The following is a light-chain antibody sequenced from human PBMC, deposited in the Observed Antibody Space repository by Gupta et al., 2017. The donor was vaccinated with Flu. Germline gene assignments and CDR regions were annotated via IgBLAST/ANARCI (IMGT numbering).Light chain of an antibody. Sequence: EIVLTQSPATLTLSPGEIATLSCTASQRVSTYLAWYQQKPGQAPRLLIYDASLRATGVPARLSGGRSGTDFTLTISGLEPEDFVVYFCQHRGAFGPGTKIDV. CDR3: QHRGA. V-gene: IGKV3-11*01. CDR1: QRVSTY. CDR2: DAS. J-gene: IGKJ3*01.